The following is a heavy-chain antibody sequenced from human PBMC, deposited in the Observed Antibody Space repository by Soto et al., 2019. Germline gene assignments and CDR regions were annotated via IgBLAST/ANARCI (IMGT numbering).Heavy chain of an antibody. CDR3: ARTPNCSGGSCDSDAFDI. J-gene: IGHJ3*02. D-gene: IGHD2-15*01. CDR2: INAGNGNT. V-gene: IGHV1-3*01. Sequence: ASVKVSCKASGYTFTSYAMHWVRQAPGQRLEWMGWINAGNGNTKYSQKFQGRVTITRDTSASTAYMELSSLRSEDTAVYYCARTPNCSGGSCDSDAFDIWGQGTMVTVS. CDR1: GYTFTSYA.